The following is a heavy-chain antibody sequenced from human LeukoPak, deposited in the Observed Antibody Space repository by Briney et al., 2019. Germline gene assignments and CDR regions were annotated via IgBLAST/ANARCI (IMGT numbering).Heavy chain of an antibody. J-gene: IGHJ6*04. Sequence: QPGGSLRLSCAASGYTFSSYAMSWVRQAPGKGLEWVSGVSGSGGSTVYTDSVKGRFTISRDNAKNSLYLQMNSLRAEDTAVYYCAELGITMIGGVWGKGTTVTISS. CDR3: AELGITMIGGV. CDR1: GYTFSSYA. D-gene: IGHD3-10*02. V-gene: IGHV3-23*01. CDR2: VSGSGGST.